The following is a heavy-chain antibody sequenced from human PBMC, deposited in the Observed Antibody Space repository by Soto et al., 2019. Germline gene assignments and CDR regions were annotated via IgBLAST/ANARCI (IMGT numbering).Heavy chain of an antibody. Sequence: TLSLTCTVSGGSISSGGYYWSWIRQHPGKGLEWIGYIYYSGSTYYNPSLKSRVTISVDTSKNQFSLKLSSVTAADTAVYYCAREGYYDSSGYYQRWFDPWGQGTLVTVSS. J-gene: IGHJ5*02. CDR2: IYYSGST. CDR3: AREGYYDSSGYYQRWFDP. V-gene: IGHV4-31*03. D-gene: IGHD3-22*01. CDR1: GGSISSGGYY.